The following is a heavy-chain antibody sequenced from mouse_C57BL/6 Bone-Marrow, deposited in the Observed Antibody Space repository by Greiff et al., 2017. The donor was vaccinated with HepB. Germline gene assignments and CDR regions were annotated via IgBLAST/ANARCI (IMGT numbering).Heavy chain of an antibody. CDR1: GFTFSDYG. J-gene: IGHJ1*03. CDR2: ISSGSSTI. D-gene: IGHD1-1*01. CDR3: AKNLYYGSSYLWYFDV. Sequence: EVKLMESGGGLVKPGGSLKLSCAASGFTFSDYGMHWVRQAPEKGLEWVAYISSGSSTIYYADTVKGRFTISRDNAKNTLFLQMTSLRSEDTAMYYCAKNLYYGSSYLWYFDVWGTGTTVTVSS. V-gene: IGHV5-17*01.